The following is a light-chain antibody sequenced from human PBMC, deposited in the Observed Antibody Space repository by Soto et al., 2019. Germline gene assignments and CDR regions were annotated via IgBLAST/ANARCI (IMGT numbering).Light chain of an antibody. V-gene: IGKV3-11*01. CDR1: QTFSTF. Sequence: EIVLTQSLATLSLSPGERATLSCRASQTFSTFLAWYQQKPGQAPRLLIFDASKRATGIPARFSGSGSGPDFTLTISSLEPEDFAVYYCQQRANWPITFGQGTRLEIK. CDR3: QQRANWPIT. J-gene: IGKJ5*01. CDR2: DAS.